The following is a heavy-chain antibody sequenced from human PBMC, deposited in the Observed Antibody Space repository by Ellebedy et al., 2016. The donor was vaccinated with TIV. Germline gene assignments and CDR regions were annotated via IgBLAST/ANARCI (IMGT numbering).Heavy chain of an antibody. CDR2: IIPIFGTA. Sequence: SVKVSCXASGGTFSSYAISWVRQAPGQGLEWMGGIIPIFGTANYAQKFQGRVTITADKSTSTAYMELSSLRSEDTAVYYCANGTPERYYGMDVWGQGTTVTVSS. CDR1: GGTFSSYA. CDR3: ANGTPERYYGMDV. V-gene: IGHV1-69*06. J-gene: IGHJ6*02. D-gene: IGHD1-1*01.